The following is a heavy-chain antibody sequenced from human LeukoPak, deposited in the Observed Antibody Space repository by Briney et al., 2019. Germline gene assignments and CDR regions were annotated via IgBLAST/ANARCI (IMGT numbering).Heavy chain of an antibody. CDR2: IKQDGSKK. CDR3: TRVGYIDEGIDY. Sequence: GGSLRLSCVASGFPYSSHGMTWVRQAPGKGLEWVANIKQDGSKKSYVDSVKGRFTISRDNAKNSLYLQMNSLRAEDTAIYYCTRVGYIDEGIDYWGQGTLVTVSS. CDR1: GFPYSSHG. J-gene: IGHJ4*02. V-gene: IGHV3-7*04. D-gene: IGHD5-24*01.